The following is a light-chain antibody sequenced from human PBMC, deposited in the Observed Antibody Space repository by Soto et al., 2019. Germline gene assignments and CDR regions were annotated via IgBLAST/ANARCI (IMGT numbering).Light chain of an antibody. Sequence: DIVMTQSPDSLVVSLGERATISCRSSQSVLSSSNNKNYLTWYQHKPGQPPKLLIYWASTRESGVPDRFSGSGSGTDFTLTISSLQAEDVAVYYCQQYYSALYTFGQGTKLEIK. V-gene: IGKV4-1*01. CDR1: QSVLSSSNNKNY. CDR2: WAS. CDR3: QQYYSALYT. J-gene: IGKJ2*01.